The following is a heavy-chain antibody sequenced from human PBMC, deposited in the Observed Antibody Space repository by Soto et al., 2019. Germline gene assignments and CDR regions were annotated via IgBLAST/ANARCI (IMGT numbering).Heavy chain of an antibody. D-gene: IGHD3-16*01. CDR2: IWYDGSNK. J-gene: IGHJ4*02. CDR3: ARDRASIMITFGGVISEFDY. V-gene: IGHV3-33*01. CDR1: GFTFSSYG. Sequence: QVQLVESGGGVVQPGRSLRLSCAASGFTFSSYGMHWVRQAPGKGLEWVAVIWYDGSNKYYADSVKGRFTISRDNSKNTLYLQMNRLRAEDTAVYYCARDRASIMITFGGVISEFDYWGQGTLVTVSS.